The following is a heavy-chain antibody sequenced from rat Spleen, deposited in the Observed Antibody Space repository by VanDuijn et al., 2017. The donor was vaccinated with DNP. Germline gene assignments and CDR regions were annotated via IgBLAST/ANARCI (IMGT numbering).Heavy chain of an antibody. J-gene: IGHJ2*01. CDR1: GFTFSKYY. CDR3: ATHLHTYLGSYFDY. Sequence: EVQLVESGGGLVQPGRSMKLSCVASGFTFSKYYMAWVRQAPTKGLEWVASISPSGRSTYYRDSVKGQFTISRDNAQNTLYLQVDSLRSEDTATYYCATHLHTYLGSYFDYWGQGVMVTVSS. D-gene: IGHD2-1*01. V-gene: IGHV5-25*01. CDR2: ISPSGRST.